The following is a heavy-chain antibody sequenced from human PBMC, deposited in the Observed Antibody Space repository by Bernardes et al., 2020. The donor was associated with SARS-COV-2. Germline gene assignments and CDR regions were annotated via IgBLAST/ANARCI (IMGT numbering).Heavy chain of an antibody. CDR3: ARSYNYGPDY. D-gene: IGHD5-18*01. J-gene: IGHJ4*02. CDR2: IRSGGGNI. V-gene: IGHV3-74*01. CDR1: GFTFSNYW. Sequence: GGSLRLSCAASGFTFSNYWMHWVRQAPGKGLVWVSCIRSGGGNITYADSVKGRFLISRDNTKNILYLQMNSLRAEDTAVYYCARSYNYGPDYWGPGTLVTVSS.